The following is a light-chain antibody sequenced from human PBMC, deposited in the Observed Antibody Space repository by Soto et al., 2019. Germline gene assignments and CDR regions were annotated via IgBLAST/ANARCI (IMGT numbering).Light chain of an antibody. CDR2: NTN. CDR3: VVHLCSGIWV. V-gene: IGLV8-61*01. Sequence: QTVVTQEPSLSVSPGGTVTLTCGLSSGSVSTSYSPNWYQQTPGQAPRTLVYNTNTRSSGVPDRFSGSILGNKAALTITGAQADDESQYYCVVHLCSGIWVFGGGTKLTVL. J-gene: IGLJ3*02. CDR1: SGSVSTSYS.